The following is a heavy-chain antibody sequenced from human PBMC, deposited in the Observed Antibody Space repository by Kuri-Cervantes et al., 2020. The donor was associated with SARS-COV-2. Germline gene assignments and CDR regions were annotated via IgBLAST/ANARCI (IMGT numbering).Heavy chain of an antibody. CDR1: GGTFSTAI. J-gene: IGHJ5*02. D-gene: IGHD3-10*01. CDR3: ARTPLARSYYRLKAGFDP. CDR2: IMPALGMP. V-gene: IGHV1-69*10. Sequence: SLKVSCKASGGTFSTAIISWVRQGPGQGLEWMGGIMPALGMPNYAQKFQDRVTITADKSTSIAYMELSSLRSEDTAVYYCARTPLARSYYRLKAGFDPWGQGTLVTVSS.